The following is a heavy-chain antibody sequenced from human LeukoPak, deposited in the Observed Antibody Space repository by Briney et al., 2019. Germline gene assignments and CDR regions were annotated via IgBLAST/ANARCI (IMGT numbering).Heavy chain of an antibody. J-gene: IGHJ6*03. Sequence: PSETLSLTCAVYGGSFSGYYWSWIRQPPGKGLEWIGEINDSGSTKYNPSLKSRVTTSIDTSKNQFSLKVTSVTAADTAVYYCARVKDPGGYYYYYYMDVWGKGTTVTVSS. CDR2: INDSGST. D-gene: IGHD3-16*01. V-gene: IGHV4-34*01. CDR3: ARVKDPGGYYYYYYMDV. CDR1: GGSFSGYY.